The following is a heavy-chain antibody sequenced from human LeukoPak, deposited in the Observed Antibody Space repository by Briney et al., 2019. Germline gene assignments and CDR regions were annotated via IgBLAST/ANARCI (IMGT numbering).Heavy chain of an antibody. J-gene: IGHJ5*02. CDR2: AYYRSTWYN. V-gene: IGHV6-1*01. CDR3: ARRLTQYDCFDP. Sequence: QTLSLTCAISGDSVSSNSVTWNWIRQSPSRGLEWLGRAYYRSTWYNDYAVSVRGRITVNPDTSKNQFSLHLNSVTPEDTAVYYCARRLTQYDCFDPWGQGILVTVSS. D-gene: IGHD2-2*01. CDR1: GDSVSSNSVT.